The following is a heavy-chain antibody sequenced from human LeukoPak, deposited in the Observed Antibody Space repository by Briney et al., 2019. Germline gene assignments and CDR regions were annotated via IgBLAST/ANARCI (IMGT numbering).Heavy chain of an antibody. CDR2: INPNSGGT. CDR1: GYTFPGYY. CDR3: ARDVSGYDPYDAFDI. D-gene: IGHD5-12*01. V-gene: IGHV1-2*02. Sequence: ASVKVSCKASGYTFPGYYMHWVRQAPGQGLEWMGWINPNSGGTNYAQKFQGRVTMTRDTSISTAYMELSRLRSDDTAVYYCARDVSGYDPYDAFDIWGQGTMVTLSS. J-gene: IGHJ3*02.